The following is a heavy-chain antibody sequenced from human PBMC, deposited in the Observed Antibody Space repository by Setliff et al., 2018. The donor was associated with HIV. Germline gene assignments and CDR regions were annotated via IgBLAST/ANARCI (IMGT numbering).Heavy chain of an antibody. J-gene: IGHJ3*01. CDR2: ITGDGSST. CDR3: ARGGSMGAFDV. Sequence: GGSLRLSCAASGFIFSDYGIHWVRQAPGKGLVWVSRITGDGSSTTYADSVKGRFTISRDNAKNTLLLQMNSLRAEDTAVYYCARGGSMGAFDVWGQGTMVTVSS. D-gene: IGHD1-26*01. V-gene: IGHV3-74*01. CDR1: GFIFSDYG.